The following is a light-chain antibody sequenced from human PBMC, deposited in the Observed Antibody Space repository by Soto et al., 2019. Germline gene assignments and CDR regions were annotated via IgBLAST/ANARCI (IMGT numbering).Light chain of an antibody. Sequence: DIQMTQSPSTLSTSVGDRVTITCRASQSISHLLAWYQQKPGKAPNLLIYDASTLYSGVPSRFSGSGSGTEFTLTITSLQPDDFGTYYCQQYNSNPPWTFGQGTKGE. V-gene: IGKV1-5*01. J-gene: IGKJ1*01. CDR2: DAS. CDR3: QQYNSNPPWT. CDR1: QSISHL.